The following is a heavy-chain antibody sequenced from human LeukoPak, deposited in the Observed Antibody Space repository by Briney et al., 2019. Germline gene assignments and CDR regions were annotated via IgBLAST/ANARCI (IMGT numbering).Heavy chain of an antibody. CDR2: INPNSGGT. V-gene: IGHV1-2*02. D-gene: IGHD4-17*01. CDR3: ARVSTTVTTIDY. J-gene: IGHJ4*02. Sequence: ASVKVSCKASGYTFTGYYMHWVRQAPGQGLEWMGWINPNSGGTNYAQKFQGRVTMTRDTSISTAYMELSKLRSDDTAVYYCARVSTTVTTIDYWGQGTLVTVSS. CDR1: GYTFTGYY.